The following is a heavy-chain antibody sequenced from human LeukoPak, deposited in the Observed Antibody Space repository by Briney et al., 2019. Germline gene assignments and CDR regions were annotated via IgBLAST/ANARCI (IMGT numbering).Heavy chain of an antibody. Sequence: PGGSLRLSCAASGFSFSTYGMTWVRQAPGKGLEWVAEISSGDFTYYTDSVKGRFTISRDNSKKTVYLEMNSLRVEDTAVYYCAKELVPGTVGDFFDCWGQGSLVTVSS. CDR3: AKELVPGTVGDFFDC. CDR1: GFSFSTYG. CDR2: ISSGDFT. V-gene: IGHV3-23*01. D-gene: IGHD2-8*02. J-gene: IGHJ4*02.